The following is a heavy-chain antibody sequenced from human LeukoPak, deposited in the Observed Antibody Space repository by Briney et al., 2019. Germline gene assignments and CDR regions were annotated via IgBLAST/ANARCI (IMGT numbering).Heavy chain of an antibody. CDR1: GFTFSTST. D-gene: IGHD1-26*01. J-gene: IGHJ5*02. CDR2: GLDNENP. V-gene: IGHV1-58*02. CDR3: AAERYSDGCCWFDP. Sequence: GTSVKVSCKTTGFTFSTSTIQWVRQARGQPLEWMGWGLDNENPRYTQKFQGRLTLTRDMSTSTAYMELSGLTSEDTAIYYCAAERYSDGCCWFDPWGQGTLVTVSS.